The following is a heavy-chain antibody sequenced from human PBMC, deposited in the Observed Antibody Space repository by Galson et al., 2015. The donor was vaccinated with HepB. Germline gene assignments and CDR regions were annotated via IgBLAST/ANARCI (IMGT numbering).Heavy chain of an antibody. Sequence: SLRLSCAASGFNFSTYAMTWVRQAPGKGLEWVSVISNSGGNTFYADSVKGRFTISRDNSNNIFYLQMNSLRAEDTAVYYCARAPPWFGDDYYYYYMDVWGKGTTVTVSS. D-gene: IGHD3-10*01. CDR1: GFNFSTYA. CDR3: ARAPPWFGDDYYYYYMDV. CDR2: ISNSGGNT. J-gene: IGHJ6*03. V-gene: IGHV3-23*01.